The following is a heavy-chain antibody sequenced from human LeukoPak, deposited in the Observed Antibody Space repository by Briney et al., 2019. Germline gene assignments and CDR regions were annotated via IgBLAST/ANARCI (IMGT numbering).Heavy chain of an antibody. CDR3: ARSYGSGSFPLGFDP. V-gene: IGHV1-18*01. D-gene: IGHD3-10*01. CDR2: ISAYNGNT. J-gene: IGHJ5*02. CDR1: GYTFTSYG. Sequence: ASVKVSCKASGYTFTSYGISWVRQAPGQGLEWMGWISAYNGNTNYAQKLQGRVTMTTDTSTSTAYMELRSLRSDDTAVYYCARSYGSGSFPLGFDPWDQGTLVTVSS.